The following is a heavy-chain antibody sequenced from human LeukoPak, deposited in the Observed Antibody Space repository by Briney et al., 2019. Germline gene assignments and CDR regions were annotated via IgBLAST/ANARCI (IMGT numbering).Heavy chain of an antibody. J-gene: IGHJ4*02. CDR1: GYTFSDYY. D-gene: IGHD1-26*01. CDR3: TRGRRILVGDTNAGDFFDF. Sequence: ASVKVSCKVSGYTFSDYYIHWVRQAPGQGLEWMGWLNPNSGDTYSAQKFQGRVTMTRDTSISTAYIEVSRLRSDDTAVYYCTRGRRILVGDTNAGDFFDFWGQGPLVTVSS. CDR2: LNPNSGDT. V-gene: IGHV1-2*02.